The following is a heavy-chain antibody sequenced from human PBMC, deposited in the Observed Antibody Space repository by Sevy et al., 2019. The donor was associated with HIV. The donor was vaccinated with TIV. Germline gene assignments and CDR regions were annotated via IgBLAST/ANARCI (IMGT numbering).Heavy chain of an antibody. CDR1: GYSFTSYW. CDR3: ARHYLVVSPDIVVDYNWFDP. J-gene: IGHJ5*02. D-gene: IGHD2-15*01. Sequence: GESLKISCKGSGYSFTSYWIGWVRQMPGKGLEWMGIIYPGDSDTRYSRSFQGQVTISADKSISTAYLRWSSLKASDTAMYYCARHYLVVSPDIVVDYNWFDPWGQGTLVTVSS. V-gene: IGHV5-51*01. CDR2: IYPGDSDT.